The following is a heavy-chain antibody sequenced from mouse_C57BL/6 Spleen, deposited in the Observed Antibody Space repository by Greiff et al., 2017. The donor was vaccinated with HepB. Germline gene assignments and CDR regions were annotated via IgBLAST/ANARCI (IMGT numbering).Heavy chain of an antibody. J-gene: IGHJ2*01. CDR1: GYTFTSYW. CDR2: IDPSDSET. CDR3: ARRRSYYDYGGDYFDY. V-gene: IGHV1-52*01. Sequence: QSCKASGYTFTSYWMHWVKQRPIQGLEWIGNIDPSDSETHYNQKFKDKATLTVDKSSSTAYMQLSSLTSEDSAVYYCARRRSYYDYGGDYFDYWGQGTTLTVSS. D-gene: IGHD2-4*01.